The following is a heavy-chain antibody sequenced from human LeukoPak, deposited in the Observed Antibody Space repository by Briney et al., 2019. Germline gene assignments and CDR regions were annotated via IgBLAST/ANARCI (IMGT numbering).Heavy chain of an antibody. D-gene: IGHD5-24*01. V-gene: IGHV3-33*01. CDR3: ARGNGYNNGNFDY. J-gene: IGHJ4*02. CDR2: IRYDGTNK. Sequence: GGSLRLSCAGSEFTFRRHGMPWVRQAPGQGLDWVAVIRYDGTNKFYADSVKGRFTTSRDNSKNTLYLQMNSLRAEDTAAYYCARGNGYNNGNFDYWGQGTRVTVSS. CDR1: EFTFRRHG.